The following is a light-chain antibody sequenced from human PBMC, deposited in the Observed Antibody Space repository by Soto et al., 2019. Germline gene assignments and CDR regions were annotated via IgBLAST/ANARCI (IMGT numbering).Light chain of an antibody. CDR3: QHYDGTRQS. V-gene: IGKV4-1*01. J-gene: IGKJ1*01. CDR2: WAS. Sequence: DIVMTQSPDSLAVSLGERATINCKSSQSVLYSSNNKNYLAWYQQKPGQSPKLLIYWASTRESGVPDRFSGSGSETDFTLTISSLQADDVAVYYCQHYDGTRQSFGQGTRVEI. CDR1: QSVLYSSNNKNY.